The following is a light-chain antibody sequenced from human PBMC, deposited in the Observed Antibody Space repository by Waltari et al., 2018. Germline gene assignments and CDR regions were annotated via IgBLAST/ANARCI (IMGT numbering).Light chain of an antibody. CDR1: ISDIGDYNR. V-gene: IGLV2-14*01. J-gene: IGLJ2*01. Sequence: QAALTQSPSVSGSPGQSVTISCTGTISDIGDYNRVSWFQQHQGKAPKLMIYEVSKRPSGTSNRFSGSKSGNTASLTISGHQAEDEADYYCSSYSDGNTFLFGGGTRLTVL. CDR3: SSYSDGNTFL. CDR2: EVS.